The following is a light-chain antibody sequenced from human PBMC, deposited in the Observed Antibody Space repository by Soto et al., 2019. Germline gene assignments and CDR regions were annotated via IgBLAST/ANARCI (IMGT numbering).Light chain of an antibody. CDR1: QSLSNSF. V-gene: IGKV3-20*01. J-gene: IGKJ5*01. CDR3: QQYGTSEII. CDR2: DTS. Sequence: EIVWTQSPGTLSLSPGERATLSCRASQSLSNSFIAWYQQKPGQAPRLLIYDTSSRATGIPDRFSGSGSGTDFTLTISRLEPEDFAVFYCQQYGTSEIIFGQGTRLEIK.